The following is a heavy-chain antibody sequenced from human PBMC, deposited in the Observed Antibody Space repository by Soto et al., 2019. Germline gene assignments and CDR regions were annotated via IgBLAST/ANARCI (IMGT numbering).Heavy chain of an antibody. CDR2: IYHSGST. CDR3: AGVGIGSGIMGYMDV. D-gene: IGHD3-10*01. CDR1: SGSISSSNW. J-gene: IGHJ6*03. Sequence: QVQLQESGPGLVKPSGTLSLTCAVSSGSISSSNWWSWVRQPPGKGLEWIGEIYHSGSTNYNPSLKSRVTISVDKSKNQFSLKLSSVTAADTAVYYCAGVGIGSGIMGYMDVWGKGTTVTVSS. V-gene: IGHV4-4*02.